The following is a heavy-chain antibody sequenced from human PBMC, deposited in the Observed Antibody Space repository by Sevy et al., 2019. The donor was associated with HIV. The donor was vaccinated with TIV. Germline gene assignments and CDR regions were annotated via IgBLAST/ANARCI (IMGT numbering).Heavy chain of an antibody. Sequence: SETLSLTCTVSGGSISSGDYYWSWIRQPPGKGLEWIVYIYYSGSSYYNPSLKSRVTISVDTSKNQFSLKLSSVTAADTAVYYCARVNYDSSGYYYEYFQHWGQXTLVTVSS. D-gene: IGHD3-22*01. J-gene: IGHJ1*01. CDR2: IYYSGSS. V-gene: IGHV4-30-4*01. CDR3: ARVNYDSSGYYYEYFQH. CDR1: GGSISSGDYY.